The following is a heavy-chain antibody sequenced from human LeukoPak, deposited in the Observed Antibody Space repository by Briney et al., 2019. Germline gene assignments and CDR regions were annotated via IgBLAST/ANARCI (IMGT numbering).Heavy chain of an antibody. CDR1: GFTFSSYA. Sequence: PGGSLRLSXAASGFTFSSYAMSWVRQAPGKGLEWVSAISGSSGSTYYADSVKGRFTISRDNSKNTLYLQMNSLRAEDTAVYYCAKVAVAAYQDYYYYVDVWGKGTTVTVSS. J-gene: IGHJ6*03. CDR2: ISGSSGST. D-gene: IGHD6-19*01. V-gene: IGHV3-23*01. CDR3: AKVAVAAYQDYYYYVDV.